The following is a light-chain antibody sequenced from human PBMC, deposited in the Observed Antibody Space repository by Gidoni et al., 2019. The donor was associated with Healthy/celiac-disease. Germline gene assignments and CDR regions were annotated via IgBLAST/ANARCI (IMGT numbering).Light chain of an antibody. V-gene: IGKV1-39*01. CDR3: QQSYSTPPT. CDR2: AAS. Sequence: DIQMTQSPSSLSASVGDRVTITCRASQSISSYLNWYQQKPGKAPKLLIYAASRLQSGVPSRFSSSGSGTDFTLTISSLQPEDFATYYCQQSYSTPPTFGQGTRLEIK. J-gene: IGKJ5*01. CDR1: QSISSY.